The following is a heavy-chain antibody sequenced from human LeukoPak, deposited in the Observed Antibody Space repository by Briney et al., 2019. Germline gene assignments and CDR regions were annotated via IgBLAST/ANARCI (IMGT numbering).Heavy chain of an antibody. D-gene: IGHD6-19*01. CDR3: VRVAVSGTDWLDP. V-gene: IGHV6-1*01. CDR1: GDSVSSNSAA. Sequence: SQTLSLTCAISGDSVSSNSAAWHWIRQSPSRGLEWLGRTYYRSKWYNDYAVSVKGRITINPDTSQNQFSLHLNSVTPEDTAVYYCVRVAVSGTDWLDPWGQGTPVTVSS. J-gene: IGHJ5*02. CDR2: TYYRSKWYN.